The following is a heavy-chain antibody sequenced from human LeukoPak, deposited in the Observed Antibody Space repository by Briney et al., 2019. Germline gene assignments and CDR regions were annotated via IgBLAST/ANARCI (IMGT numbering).Heavy chain of an antibody. CDR1: GFTFSSYS. Sequence: PGGSLRLSCAASGFTFSSYSMNWVRQAPGKGLEWVSSISSSSSYIYYADSVKGRFTISRDNAKNSLYLQMNSLRAEDPAVYYCARDPLVWGYYDSSGYYSDYWGQGTLVTVSS. V-gene: IGHV3-21*01. CDR2: ISSSSSYI. D-gene: IGHD3-22*01. J-gene: IGHJ4*02. CDR3: ARDPLVWGYYDSSGYYSDY.